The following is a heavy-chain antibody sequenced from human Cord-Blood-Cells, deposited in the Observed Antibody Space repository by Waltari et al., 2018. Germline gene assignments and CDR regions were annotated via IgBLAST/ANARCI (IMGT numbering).Heavy chain of an antibody. D-gene: IGHD6-6*01. CDR2: INRDGSST. J-gene: IGHJ4*02. Sequence: EVQLVESGGGLVQPGGSLRLSCAASGFTFSSYWMHWVRQAPGKGLVGVSRINRDGSSTSYADSVKGRFTISRDNAKNTLYLQMNSLRAEDTAVYYCARDIGQLVGDYWGQGTLVTVSS. V-gene: IGHV3-74*01. CDR3: ARDIGQLVGDY. CDR1: GFTFSSYW.